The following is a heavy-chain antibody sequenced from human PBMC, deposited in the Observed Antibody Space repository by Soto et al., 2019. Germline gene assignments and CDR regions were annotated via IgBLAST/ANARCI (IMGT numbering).Heavy chain of an antibody. D-gene: IGHD3-3*01. CDR3: ARGFITIFGVAHYRSDYYGMDV. Sequence: VASVKVSCKASGYTFTGYYMHWVRQAPGQGLEWMGWINPNSGGTNYAQKFQGWVTMTRDTSISTAYMELSRLRSDDTAVYYCARGFITIFGVAHYRSDYYGMDVWGQGTTVTVSS. CDR2: INPNSGGT. J-gene: IGHJ6*02. CDR1: GYTFTGYY. V-gene: IGHV1-2*04.